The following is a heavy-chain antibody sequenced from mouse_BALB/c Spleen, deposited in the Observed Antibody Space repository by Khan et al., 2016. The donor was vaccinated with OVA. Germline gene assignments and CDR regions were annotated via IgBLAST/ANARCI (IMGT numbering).Heavy chain of an antibody. CDR2: VSSGGSFT. Sequence: EVELVESGGGLVKPGGSLKLSCAASGFTFSNYAMSWVRQTPEKRLEWVATVSSGGSFTYSPDSVKGRFTIPRDNAKNTLYLQMSSLRSEDKAMYYCARQGGTYDGAFDYWGQGTTLTVSS. V-gene: IGHV5-9-3*01. D-gene: IGHD2-3*01. J-gene: IGHJ2*01. CDR3: ARQGGTYDGAFDY. CDR1: GFTFSNYA.